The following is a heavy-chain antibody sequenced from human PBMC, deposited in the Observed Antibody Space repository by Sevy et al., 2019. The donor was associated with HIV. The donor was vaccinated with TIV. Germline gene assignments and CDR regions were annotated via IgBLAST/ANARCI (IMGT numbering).Heavy chain of an antibody. D-gene: IGHD5-18*01. J-gene: IGHJ4*02. V-gene: IGHV3-11*01. CDR2: ISSSGTTL. CDR1: GLTFSDYY. Sequence: GGSLRLSCAASGLTFSDYYMSWIRQAPGKGLEWLSYISSSGTTLYSADSVKGRFAIARDYAKNSLYLQMNSLGAEDTAVYFCVGRRYSYTYSWSYHFDYWGQGALVTVSS. CDR3: VGRRYSYTYSWSYHFDY.